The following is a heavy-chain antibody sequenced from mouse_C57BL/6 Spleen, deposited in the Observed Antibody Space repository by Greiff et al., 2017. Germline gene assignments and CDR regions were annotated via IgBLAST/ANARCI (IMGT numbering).Heavy chain of an antibody. CDR3: ARGQLRLRRWFAY. J-gene: IGHJ3*01. D-gene: IGHD3-2*02. CDR1: GFTFSSYA. V-gene: IGHV5-4*01. CDR2: ISDGGSYT. Sequence: EVQVVESGGGLVKPGGSLKLSCAASGFTFSSYAMSWVRQTPEKRLEWVATISDGGSYTYYPDNVKGRFTISRDNAKNNLYLQMSHLKSEDTAMYYCARGQLRLRRWFAYWGQGTLVTVSA.